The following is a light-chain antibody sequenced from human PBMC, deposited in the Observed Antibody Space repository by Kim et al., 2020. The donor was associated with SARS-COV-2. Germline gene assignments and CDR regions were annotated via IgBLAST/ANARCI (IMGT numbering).Light chain of an antibody. Sequence: PGEVSTLSCRASQSVTNNYLAWYQQRPGQAPRALIYGASIRAPGIPGRFSGSGSGTDFTLTISRLEPEDFAVYHCQQYGSSPWTFGQGTKVDIK. CDR2: GAS. CDR1: QSVTNNY. J-gene: IGKJ1*01. V-gene: IGKV3-20*01. CDR3: QQYGSSPWT.